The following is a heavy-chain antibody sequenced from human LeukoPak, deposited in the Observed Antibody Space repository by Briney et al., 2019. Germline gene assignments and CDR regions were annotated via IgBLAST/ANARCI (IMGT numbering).Heavy chain of an antibody. D-gene: IGHD6-19*01. J-gene: IGHJ4*02. V-gene: IGHV4-34*01. CDR3: ARLGGWLVQWETRYYFDY. CDR2: INHSGST. CDR1: GGSISSYY. Sequence: SETLSLTCTVSGGSISSYYWSWTRQPPGKGLEWIGEINHSGSTNYNPSLKSRVTISVDTSKNQFSLKLSSVTAADTAVYYCARLGGWLVQWETRYYFDYWGQGTLVTVSS.